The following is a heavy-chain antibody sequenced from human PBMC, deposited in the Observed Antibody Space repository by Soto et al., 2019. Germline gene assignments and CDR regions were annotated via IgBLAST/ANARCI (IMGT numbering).Heavy chain of an antibody. CDR3: ARDATGAAPY. CDR2: INYRGTT. V-gene: IGHV4-31*03. CDR1: GGPVINGDSY. J-gene: IGHJ4*02. D-gene: IGHD6-13*01. Sequence: QVQLQESGPGLVKPSQTLSLNCTVSGGPVINGDSYLNWIRQHPEKGLEWMGYINYRGTTNYNAALNSRILISVDTSKNQFSLRLTSVTAADTAVYYCARDATGAAPYWGQGTLVTVSS.